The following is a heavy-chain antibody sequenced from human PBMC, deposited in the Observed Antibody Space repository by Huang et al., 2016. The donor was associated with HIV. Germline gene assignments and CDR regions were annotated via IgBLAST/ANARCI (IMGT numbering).Heavy chain of an antibody. J-gene: IGHJ4*02. CDR1: GFTFSNYA. V-gene: IGHV3-30-3*01. Sequence: QVQLVESGGGVVQPGTYLRLSCAASGFTFSNYAMNWVRQAAGKRLEWVAVKSNEGSTKYYADSVKGRFTSSRDNSKNTVYLQMNSLRAEDTAVYYCARSEPSRYYFDYWGQGTLVTVSS. CDR3: ARSEPSRYYFDY. CDR2: KSNEGSTK.